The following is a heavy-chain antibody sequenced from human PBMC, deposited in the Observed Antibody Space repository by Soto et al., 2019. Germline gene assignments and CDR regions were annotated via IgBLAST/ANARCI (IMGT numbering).Heavy chain of an antibody. J-gene: IGHJ5*02. CDR3: ARDTASDYGSGSYYTYNWFDP. CDR2: IYYSGRT. Sequence: SETLSLTCTVSGGSISSYYWSWIRQPPGKGLEWIGYIYYSGRTSYNPFLKSRVTISVDTSKNQFSLKLSSVTAADTAVYYCARDTASDYGSGSYYTYNWFDPWGQGTLVTVS. D-gene: IGHD3-10*01. V-gene: IGHV4-59*01. CDR1: GGSISSYY.